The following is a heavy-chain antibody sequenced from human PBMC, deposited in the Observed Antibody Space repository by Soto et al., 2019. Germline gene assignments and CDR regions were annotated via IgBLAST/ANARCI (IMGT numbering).Heavy chain of an antibody. V-gene: IGHV4-31*03. CDR1: GGSISSGGYY. CDR3: ARGRTSSPTPGDH. J-gene: IGHJ5*02. Sequence: QVQLQESGPGLVKPSQTLSLTCTVSGGSISSGGYYWSWIRQHPGKGLEWIGYIYYSGSTYYNPSLTSRVTISVATSKNQFSPQLRSVTAADTAVYYCARGRTSSPTPGDHRGQGTLVTVSS. D-gene: IGHD2-2*01. CDR2: IYYSGST.